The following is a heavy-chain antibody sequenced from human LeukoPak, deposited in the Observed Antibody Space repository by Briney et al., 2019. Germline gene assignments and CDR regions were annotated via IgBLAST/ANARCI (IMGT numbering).Heavy chain of an antibody. Sequence: GGSLRLSCAASGFTFSSYAMHWVRQAPGKGLEWVAVISYDGSNKYYADSVKGRFTISRDNSKNTLYLQMNSLRAEDTAVYYCARDLEPDSSGSLFDYWGQGTLVTVSS. D-gene: IGHD3-22*01. J-gene: IGHJ4*02. V-gene: IGHV3-30-3*01. CDR2: ISYDGSNK. CDR3: ARDLEPDSSGSLFDY. CDR1: GFTFSSYA.